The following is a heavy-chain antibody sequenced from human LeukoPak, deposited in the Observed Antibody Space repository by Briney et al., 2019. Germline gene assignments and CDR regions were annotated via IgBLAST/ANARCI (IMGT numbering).Heavy chain of an antibody. V-gene: IGHV3-21*01. D-gene: IGHD3-22*01. CDR2: ISSSSSYI. CDR1: GFTFSSYS. Sequence: GGSLRLSCAASGFTFSSYSMNWVRQAPGKGLEWVSSISSSSSYIYYADSVKGRFTISRDNAKNSLYQQMNSLRAEDTAVYYCAPGYDSSGYYSWGQGTLVTVSS. J-gene: IGHJ4*02. CDR3: APGYDSSGYYS.